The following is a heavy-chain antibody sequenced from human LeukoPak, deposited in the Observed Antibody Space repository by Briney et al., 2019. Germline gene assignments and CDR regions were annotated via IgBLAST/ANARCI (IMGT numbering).Heavy chain of an antibody. CDR3: AKGSYSGYDPYYFDY. V-gene: IGHV3-23*01. D-gene: IGHD5-12*01. CDR1: GFTFSSYA. CDR2: ISGSGGST. J-gene: IGHJ4*02. Sequence: GGSLRLSCAASGFTFSSYAMSWVRRAPGKGLEWVSAISGSGGSTYYADSVKGRFTISRDNSKNTLYLQMNSLRAEDTAVYYCAKGSYSGYDPYYFDYWGQGTLVTVSS.